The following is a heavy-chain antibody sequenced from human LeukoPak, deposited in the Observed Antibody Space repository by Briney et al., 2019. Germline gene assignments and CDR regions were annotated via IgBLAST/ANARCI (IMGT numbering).Heavy chain of an antibody. Sequence: SETLSLTCTVSGGSISRYYWSWIRQPPGKGLEWIGYIYYSGSTNYNPSLKSRVTISVDTSKNQFSLKLSSVTAADTAVYYCARDSSVFDPWGQGTLVTVSS. J-gene: IGHJ5*02. CDR2: IYYSGST. CDR3: ARDSSVFDP. CDR1: GGSISRYY. V-gene: IGHV4-59*01.